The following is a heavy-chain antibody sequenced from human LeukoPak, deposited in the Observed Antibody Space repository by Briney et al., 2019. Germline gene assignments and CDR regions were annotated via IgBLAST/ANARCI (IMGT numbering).Heavy chain of an antibody. CDR3: ARDGVAAAGNFNFDY. CDR1: GFTFSTYA. V-gene: IGHV3-30*04. CDR2: ISYDGSTK. J-gene: IGHJ4*02. D-gene: IGHD6-13*01. Sequence: GRSLRLSCAASGFTFSTYAIHWVRQARGKGLEWVAVISYDGSTKHYVDSVKGRFTISRDNSKSTLYLQMNSLRAEDTAVYYCARDGVAAAGNFNFDYWGQGTLVTVSS.